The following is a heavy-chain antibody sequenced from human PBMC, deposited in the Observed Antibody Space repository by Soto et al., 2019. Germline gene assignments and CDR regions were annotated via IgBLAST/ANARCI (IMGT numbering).Heavy chain of an antibody. Sequence: GGSLRLSCAASGFTVSSKYMSWVRQAPGKGLEWVSVIYSDGSTYYADSVKGRFTISRDNSKNTLYLQMNSLRAEDTAVYYCATERGPTYYFDYWGQGTLVTVSS. J-gene: IGHJ4*02. CDR1: GFTVSSKY. CDR2: IYSDGST. D-gene: IGHD2-21*01. V-gene: IGHV3-53*01. CDR3: ATERGPTYYFDY.